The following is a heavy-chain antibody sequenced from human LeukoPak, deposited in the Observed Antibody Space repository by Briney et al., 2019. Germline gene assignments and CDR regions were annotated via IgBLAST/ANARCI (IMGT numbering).Heavy chain of an antibody. J-gene: IGHJ3*02. CDR2: INPNSAGT. V-gene: IGHV1-2*02. Sequence: ASVNVSCKASGYTFTGDYMHWVRPAPGQGLERIGWINPNSAGTNYAQKFQGRVTMTRGTSISTAYMELSSLRSDDTAVYYCAREMEWEVPDAFDIWGQGTMVTVSS. CDR1: GYTFTGDY. D-gene: IGHD1-26*01. CDR3: AREMEWEVPDAFDI.